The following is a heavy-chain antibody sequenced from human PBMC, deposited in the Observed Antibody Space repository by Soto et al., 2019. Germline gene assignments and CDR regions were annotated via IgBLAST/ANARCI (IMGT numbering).Heavy chain of an antibody. CDR1: CYTFTSYG. V-gene: IGHV1-18*01. D-gene: IGHD3-3*01. CDR2: ISAYNGNT. Sequence: SVKVSCKAPCYTFTSYGISWVRQAPGQGLEWMGWISAYNGNTNYAQKLQGRVTMTTDTSTSTAYMELRSLRSDDTAVYYCARGGGDFWSYYYYGMDVWGQGTTVTVSS. J-gene: IGHJ6*02. CDR3: ARGGGDFWSYYYYGMDV.